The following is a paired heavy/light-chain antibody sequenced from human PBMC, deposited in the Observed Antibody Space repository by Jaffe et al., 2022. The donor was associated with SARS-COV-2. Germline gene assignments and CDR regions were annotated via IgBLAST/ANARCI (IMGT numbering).Light chain of an antibody. CDR3: QQYYSNPLT. CDR1: QTVFYSSTNKNY. Sequence: DIVLTQSPHSLAVSLGERATINCKSSQTVFYSSTNKNYLAWYQQKPGQPPKLLIYWASTRASGVPDRFSGSGSGTDFALTVTSLQAEDVAVYFCQQYYSNPLTFGGGTKVEIK. J-gene: IGKJ4*01. CDR2: WAS. V-gene: IGKV4-1*01.
Heavy chain of an antibody. CDR3: ARVGRFGTLFDY. D-gene: IGHD3-10*01. CDR1: GGSISGYY. CDR2: IHDGGST. V-gene: IGHV4-59*13. Sequence: QVQLQESGPGLVKPSETLSLTCNVSGGSISGYYWSWVRQSPGKGLEWIGYIHDGGSTNYNPSLEGRATISEDTSRSQFSLNVNYVTAADTAVYFCARVGRFGTLFDYWGQGALVTVSS. J-gene: IGHJ4*02.